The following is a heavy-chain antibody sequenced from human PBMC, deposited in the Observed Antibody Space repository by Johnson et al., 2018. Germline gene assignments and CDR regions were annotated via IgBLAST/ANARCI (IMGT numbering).Heavy chain of an antibody. CDR1: GFTFSSYA. Sequence: QVQLVQSGGGVVQPGRSLRLSCAASGFTFSSYAMHWVRQAPGKGLEWVAAISYDGSNKYYADSVKGRFTISRDNSKNTLYLQMDSLRAEDAGVYYCARSSTIFGVVITYYMDGWGKGTTVTVSS. D-gene: IGHD3-3*01. CDR3: ARSSTIFGVVITYYMDG. J-gene: IGHJ6*03. CDR2: ISYDGSNK. V-gene: IGHV3-30-3*01.